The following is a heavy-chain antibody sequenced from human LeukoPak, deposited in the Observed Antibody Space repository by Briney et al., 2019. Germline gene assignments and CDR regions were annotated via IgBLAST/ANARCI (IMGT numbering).Heavy chain of an antibody. CDR3: ARSVYSYGTYYFDY. CDR2: IYTSGST. CDR1: GGSISGYY. V-gene: IGHV4-4*07. Sequence: SETLSLTCTVSGGSISGYYWSWIRQPAGKGLEWIGRIYTSGSTNYNPSLKSRVTMSVDTSKNQFSLKLSSVTAADTAVYYCARSVYSYGTYYFDYWGQGTLVTVSS. J-gene: IGHJ4*02. D-gene: IGHD5-18*01.